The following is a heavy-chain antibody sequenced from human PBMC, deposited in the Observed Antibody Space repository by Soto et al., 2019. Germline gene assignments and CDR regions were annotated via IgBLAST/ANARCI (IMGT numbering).Heavy chain of an antibody. CDR2: IYHSGST. CDR3: ARGEGAVAGTNYYGMGV. Sequence: PSETLSLTCTVSGGSISSGGYSWNWIRQPPGKGLEWIGYIYHSGSTYYNPSLKSRVTMSIDRFKKQLSLKLTSVTAADTAVYYCARGEGAVAGTNYYGMGVWGQGTTVTVS. J-gene: IGHJ6*02. V-gene: IGHV4-30-2*01. D-gene: IGHD6-19*01. CDR1: GGSISSGGYS.